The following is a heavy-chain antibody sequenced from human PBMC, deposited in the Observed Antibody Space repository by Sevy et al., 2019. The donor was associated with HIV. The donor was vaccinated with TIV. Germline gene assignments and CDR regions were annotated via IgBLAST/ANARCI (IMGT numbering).Heavy chain of an antibody. D-gene: IGHD1-1*01. CDR2: ITRTGEAT. CDR3: LKRKWDPSPGQDNWFDP. Sequence: GGSLRLSFAVSGFTFTAYPMAWVRQGPGKGLEWVSAITRTGEATHYADSVRGRFTISRDDSKSTLYLQMNRLKADDTAIYYCLKRKWDPSPGQDNWFDPWGQGTLVTVSS. J-gene: IGHJ5*02. V-gene: IGHV3-23*01. CDR1: GFTFTAYP.